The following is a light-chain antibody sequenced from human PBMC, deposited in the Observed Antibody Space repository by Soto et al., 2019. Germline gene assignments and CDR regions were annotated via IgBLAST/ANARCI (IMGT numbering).Light chain of an antibody. J-gene: IGKJ5*01. CDR1: QSVSRNY. Sequence: EIVLTQSPGTLSLSPGEIATLSCRASQSVSRNYLAWYQQKPGQAPRILIYDASNRATGIPARFSGSGSGTDFTLTISSLEPEDFAVYYCQQRSNWPPITFGQGTRLEIK. V-gene: IGKV3-11*01. CDR3: QQRSNWPPIT. CDR2: DAS.